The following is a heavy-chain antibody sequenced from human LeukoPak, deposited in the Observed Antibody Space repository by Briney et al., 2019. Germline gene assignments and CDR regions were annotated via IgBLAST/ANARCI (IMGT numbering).Heavy chain of an antibody. V-gene: IGHV1-8*02. CDR2: MNPKSGNT. CDR3: ARGTYYYDSSTNFDY. Sequence: ASVKVSCKASGYTFTSYDINWVRQVTGQGLEWMGWMNPKSGNTGYAQKFQGRVTMTRDMSTSTVYMELSSLRSEDTAVYYCARGTYYYDSSTNFDYWGQGTLVTVSS. CDR1: GYTFTSYD. D-gene: IGHD3-22*01. J-gene: IGHJ4*02.